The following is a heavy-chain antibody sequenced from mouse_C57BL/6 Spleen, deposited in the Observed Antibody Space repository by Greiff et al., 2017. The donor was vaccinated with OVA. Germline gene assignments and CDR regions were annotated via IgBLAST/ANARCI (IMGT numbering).Heavy chain of an antibody. Sequence: QVQLQQSGAELVRPGTSVKVSCKASGYAFTNYLIEWVKQRPGQGLEWIGVINPGSGGTNYNEKFKGKATLTADKSSSTAYMQLSSLTSEDSAVYFCARSRDHGSSSHWYFDVWGTGTTVTVSS. J-gene: IGHJ1*03. CDR2: INPGSGGT. D-gene: IGHD1-1*01. V-gene: IGHV1-54*01. CDR3: ARSRDHGSSSHWYFDV. CDR1: GYAFTNYL.